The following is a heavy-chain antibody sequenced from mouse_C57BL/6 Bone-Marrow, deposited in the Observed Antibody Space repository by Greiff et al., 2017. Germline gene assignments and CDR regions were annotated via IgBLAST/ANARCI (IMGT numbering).Heavy chain of an antibody. CDR1: GYTFTSYW. D-gene: IGHD1-1*01. CDR3: ARCGKFITTVVGAIDY. CDR2: IDPSDSYT. V-gene: IGHV1-50*01. Sequence: QVQLQQPGAELVKPGASVKLSCKASGYTFTSYWMQWVKQRPGQGLEWIGEIDPSDSYTNYNQKFKGKATLTVDTSSSTAYMQLSSLTSEDSAVYYCARCGKFITTVVGAIDYWGQGTSVTVSS. J-gene: IGHJ4*01.